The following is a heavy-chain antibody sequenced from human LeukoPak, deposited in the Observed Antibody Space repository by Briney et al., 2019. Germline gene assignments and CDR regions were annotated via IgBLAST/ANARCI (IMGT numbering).Heavy chain of an antibody. CDR2: IYYSGST. V-gene: IGHV4-59*01. CDR3: ARARGPWDAFDI. D-gene: IGHD1-26*01. CDR1: GGSISGYY. Sequence: SETLSLTCTVSGGSISGYYWSWIRQPPGKGLEWIGYIYYSGSTNYNPSLKSRVTISVDTSKNQFSLKLSSVTAADTAVYYCARARGPWDAFDIWGQGTMVTVSS. J-gene: IGHJ3*02.